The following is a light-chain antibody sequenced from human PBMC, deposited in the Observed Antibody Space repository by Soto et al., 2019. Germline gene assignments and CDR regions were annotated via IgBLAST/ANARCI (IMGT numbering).Light chain of an antibody. CDR3: SSHTSSSPL. Sequence: QSVLTQPPSVSGSPGQSVTISCTGTSSDVGSYNRVSWYQQPPGTAPKLMIYEVSNRPSGVPDRFSGSKSGNTASLTISGLQAEDEADYYCSSHTSSSPLFGGGTKVTVL. V-gene: IGLV2-18*02. CDR2: EVS. J-gene: IGLJ2*01. CDR1: SSDVGSYNR.